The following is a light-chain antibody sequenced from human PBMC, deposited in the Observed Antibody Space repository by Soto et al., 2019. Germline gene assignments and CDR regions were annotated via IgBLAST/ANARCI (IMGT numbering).Light chain of an antibody. Sequence: DVQVTQNTSSLSASVGDRFTITCRASQGISSYLAWYQQKPGKAPKLLIYAASTLQSGVPSRFSGSGSGTDFTLTISSLQPEDFATYYCQQLSTYPLTFGGGAKVDI. CDR3: QQLSTYPLT. V-gene: IGKV1-9*01. CDR2: AAS. CDR1: QGISSY. J-gene: IGKJ4*01.